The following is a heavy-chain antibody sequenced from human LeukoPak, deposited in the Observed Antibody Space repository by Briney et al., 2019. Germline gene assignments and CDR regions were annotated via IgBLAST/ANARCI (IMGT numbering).Heavy chain of an antibody. CDR3: ARVPGYSSSSPFDY. V-gene: IGHV4-59*01. Sequence: SETLSLTCTVSGGSISSYYWSWIRQPPGKGLECIGYIYYSGSTNYNPSLKSRVTISVDTSKNQFSLKLSSVTAADTAVYYCARVPGYSSSSPFDYWGQGTLVTVSS. D-gene: IGHD6-13*01. CDR1: GGSISSYY. J-gene: IGHJ4*02. CDR2: IYYSGST.